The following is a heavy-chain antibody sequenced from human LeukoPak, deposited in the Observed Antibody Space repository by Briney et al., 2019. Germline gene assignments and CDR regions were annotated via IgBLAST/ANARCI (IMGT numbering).Heavy chain of an antibody. V-gene: IGHV4-30-4*01. Sequence: SETLSLTCTLSGGSISSGDYYWSWIRQPPGKGLEWIGYIYYSGSTYYNPSLKSRVTISVDTSKNQFSLKLSSVTAADTAVYYCADYYDSSGYYYGEYFQHWGQGTLVTVSS. J-gene: IGHJ1*01. CDR1: GGSISSGDYY. CDR2: IYYSGST. D-gene: IGHD3-22*01. CDR3: ADYYDSSGYYYGEYFQH.